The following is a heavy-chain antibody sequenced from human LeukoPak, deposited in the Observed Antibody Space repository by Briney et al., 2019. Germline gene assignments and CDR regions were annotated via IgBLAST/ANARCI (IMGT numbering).Heavy chain of an antibody. V-gene: IGHV6-1*01. J-gene: IGHJ6*02. D-gene: IGHD3-10*02. CDR2: TYYRSKWYN. CDR1: GDGVSSNSAA. Sequence: SQTLSLTCAISGDGVSSNSAAWNWIRQSPSRGLEWLGRTYYRSKWYNDYAVSVKSRITINPDTSKNQFSLQLNSVTPEDTAVYYCARVCSGRCGLVAGYYYGMDVWGQGTTVTVSS. CDR3: ARVCSGRCGLVAGYYYGMDV.